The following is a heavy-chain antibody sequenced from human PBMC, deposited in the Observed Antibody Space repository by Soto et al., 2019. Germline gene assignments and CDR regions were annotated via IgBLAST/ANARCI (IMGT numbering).Heavy chain of an antibody. CDR2: ISTTGTYI. V-gene: IGHV3-21*01. J-gene: IGHJ3*02. D-gene: IGHD3-22*01. CDR1: GFTFSTYT. Sequence: EVQLVESGGGLVKPGGSLRLSCAASGFTFSTYTMNWVRQAPGKGLEWVSSISTTGTYIYYADSVKGRFSISRDNAKNSLYLTMNSLRAEDTAVYYCARVGYYDTSGYYGAFDIWGQGTMVTVSS. CDR3: ARVGYYDTSGYYGAFDI.